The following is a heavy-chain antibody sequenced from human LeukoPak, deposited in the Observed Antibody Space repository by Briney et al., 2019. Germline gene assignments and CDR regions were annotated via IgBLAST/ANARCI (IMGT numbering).Heavy chain of an antibody. D-gene: IGHD3-22*01. V-gene: IGHV3-48*04. CDR3: ARDDSTGWDMGPIDY. Sequence: GGSLRLSCAAAGFTFSSYSMNWVRQAPGKGLECVSYISSSSSTIYYADSVKGRFTISRDNAKNSLYLQMNSLRAEDTAVYYCARDDSTGWDMGPIDYWGQGTLVTVSS. CDR2: ISSSSSTI. J-gene: IGHJ4*02. CDR1: GFTFSSYS.